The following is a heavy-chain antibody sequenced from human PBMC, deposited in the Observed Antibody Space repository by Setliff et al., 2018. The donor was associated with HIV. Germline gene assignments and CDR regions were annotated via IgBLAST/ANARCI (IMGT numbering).Heavy chain of an antibody. D-gene: IGHD1-1*01. CDR1: GGSIRTSY. CDR3: AREGLSGWFGP. V-gene: IGHV4-59*01. CDR2: IIYAERA. J-gene: IGHJ5*02. Sequence: PSETLSLTCTVSGGSIRTSYWSWIRQPPGKGLEWIGSIIYAERANYNPSLRSRVTMSLDTSTSQVSLKLTSVTAADTAAYFCAREGLSGWFGPWGQGSLVTVSS.